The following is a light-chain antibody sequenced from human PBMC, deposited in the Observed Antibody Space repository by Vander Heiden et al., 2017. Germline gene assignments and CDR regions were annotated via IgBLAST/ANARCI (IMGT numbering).Light chain of an antibody. CDR2: EVS. CDR1: SSDVGSYNR. V-gene: IGLV2-23*02. Sequence: SALTQPASVSGSPGQSITISCTGTSSDVGSYNRVSWSQQRPGNPHILMIYEVSRRPAGVSNRFSGSKSCNTASLTISVRQAEDDADYYCCSDAGSSTFVFGTGTKVTVL. J-gene: IGLJ1*01. CDR3: CSDAGSSTFV.